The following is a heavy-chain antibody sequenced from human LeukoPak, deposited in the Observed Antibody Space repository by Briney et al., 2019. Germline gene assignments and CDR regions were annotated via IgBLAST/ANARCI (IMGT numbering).Heavy chain of an antibody. CDR1: GGTFSSYA. J-gene: IGHJ6*03. CDR2: IIPIFGTA. CDR3: ARGFWSGYYALGYYMDV. Sequence: GSSVKVSCKASGGTFSSYAISWVRQAPGQGLEWMGGIIPIFGTANYAQKFQGRVTITADESTSTAYMELSSLRSEDTAVYYCARGFWSGYYALGYYMDVWGKGTTVTVS. V-gene: IGHV1-69*01. D-gene: IGHD3-3*01.